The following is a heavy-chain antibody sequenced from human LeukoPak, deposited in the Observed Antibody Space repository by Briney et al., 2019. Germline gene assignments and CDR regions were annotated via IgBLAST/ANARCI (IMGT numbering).Heavy chain of an antibody. D-gene: IGHD3-22*01. CDR1: GFIFSSHA. J-gene: IGHJ4*02. V-gene: IGHV3-23*01. CDR3: PKEPNYSSGYWDY. Sequence: GGSLRLSCAASGFIFSSHAMNWVRQAPGKGLEWVSVISGSGGMTYYADSVKGRFTVSRDNSKNTLFLQMNSLRAEDTAIYYCPKEPNYSSGYWDYGGQGPLVPVSS. CDR2: ISGSGGMT.